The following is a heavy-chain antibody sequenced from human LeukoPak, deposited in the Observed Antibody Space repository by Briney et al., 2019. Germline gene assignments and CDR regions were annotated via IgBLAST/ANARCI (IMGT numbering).Heavy chain of an antibody. CDR1: GFTVSNFY. J-gene: IGHJ4*02. V-gene: IGHV3-66*01. D-gene: IGHD1-26*01. Sequence: GGSLRLSCAASGFTVSNFYMSWVRQAPGKGLEWVSVIYSGGSTYYADSVKGRFTISRDSSKNTLYLQMNSLRAENTAVYYCARVASSGWGQGTLVTVSS. CDR3: ARVASSG. CDR2: IYSGGST.